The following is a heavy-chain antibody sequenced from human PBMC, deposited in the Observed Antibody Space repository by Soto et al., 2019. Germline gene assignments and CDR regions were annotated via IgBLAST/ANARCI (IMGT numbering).Heavy chain of an antibody. CDR1: GFTFSSYA. CDR3: ARGPYGDSSGYYYGYYYYGMDV. CDR2: ISYDGSNK. V-gene: IGHV3-30-3*01. D-gene: IGHD3-22*01. Sequence: GGSLRLSCAASGFTFSSYAMHWVRQAPGKGLEWVAVISYDGSNKYYADSVKGRFTISRDNSKNTLYLQMNSLRAEDTAVYYCARGPYGDSSGYYYGYYYYGMDVWGQGTTVTVSS. J-gene: IGHJ6*02.